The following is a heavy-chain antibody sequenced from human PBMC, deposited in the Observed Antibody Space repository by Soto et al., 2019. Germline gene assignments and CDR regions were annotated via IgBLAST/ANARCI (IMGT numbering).Heavy chain of an antibody. CDR1: VYSFTNYW. CDR3: ARDGDGRMTTNPYYYNGMDV. Sequence: PGEALKISCKGSVYSFTNYWISWFRQMPVEVLERMGKIDPTESHINYSPSFQGHVTISVDKSITTAYLQWNSLKASDTAMYYCARDGDGRMTTNPYYYNGMDVWGPGTTVTVSS. CDR2: IDPTESHI. V-gene: IGHV5-10-1*01. J-gene: IGHJ6*02. D-gene: IGHD4-4*01.